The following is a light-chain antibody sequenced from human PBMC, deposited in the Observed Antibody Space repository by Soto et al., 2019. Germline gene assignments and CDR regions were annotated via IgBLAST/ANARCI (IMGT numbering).Light chain of an antibody. J-gene: IGKJ2*01. CDR3: HQYGSSPPYT. CDR2: GSS. Sequence: EIVLTQSPGTLSLSPGERATLSCRASQSVSGNYLAWYQQKPGQSPRLLIYGSSDRATGIPYRFSGSGSGTDFTLIITKVEPADFAVYYCHQYGSSPPYTFGQGTKLEMK. CDR1: QSVSGNY. V-gene: IGKV3-20*01.